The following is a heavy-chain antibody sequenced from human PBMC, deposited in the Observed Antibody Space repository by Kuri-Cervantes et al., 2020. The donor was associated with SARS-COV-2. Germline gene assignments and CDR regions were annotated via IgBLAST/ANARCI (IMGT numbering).Heavy chain of an antibody. J-gene: IGHJ6*02. Sequence: GSLRLSCAVYGGSFSGYYWSWIRQPPGKGLEWIGEINHSGSTNYNPSLKSRVTISVDTSKSQFSLKLSSVTAADTAVYYCASEAVAGSLYYYYGMDVWGQGTTVTVSS. D-gene: IGHD6-19*01. V-gene: IGHV4-34*01. CDR3: ASEAVAGSLYYYYGMDV. CDR2: INHSGST. CDR1: GGSFSGYY.